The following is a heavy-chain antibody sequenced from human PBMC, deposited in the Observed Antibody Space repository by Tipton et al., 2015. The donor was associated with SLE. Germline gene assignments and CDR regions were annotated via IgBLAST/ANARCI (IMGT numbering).Heavy chain of an antibody. CDR2: IYNSGNT. Sequence: TLSLTCTVSGGSISSGTYYWSWIRQNPQKGLEWIGYIYNSGNTHYNPSLKSRVTISVDTSKNQFSLKLSSVTAADTAVYYCARTSGSYMDYWGQGTLVTVSS. D-gene: IGHD3-10*01. V-gene: IGHV4-31*03. CDR1: GGSISSGTYY. CDR3: ARTSGSYMDY. J-gene: IGHJ4*02.